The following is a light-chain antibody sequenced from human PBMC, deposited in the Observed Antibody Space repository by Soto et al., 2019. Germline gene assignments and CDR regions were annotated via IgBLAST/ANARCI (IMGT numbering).Light chain of an antibody. J-gene: IGKJ3*01. Sequence: EIVLTQSPGTLSLSPGERATLSCRASQSVSSSYLAWYQQKPGQAPRLLIYVASIRATGIPGRFSGSGSGTDFTLTISRLVPEDFPVYYCQQYDSSPFTFGPGTKVDIK. CDR2: VAS. V-gene: IGKV3-20*01. CDR3: QQYDSSPFT. CDR1: QSVSSSY.